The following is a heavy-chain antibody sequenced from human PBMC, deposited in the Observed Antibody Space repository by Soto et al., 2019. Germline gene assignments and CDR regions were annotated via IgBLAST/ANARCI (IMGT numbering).Heavy chain of an antibody. CDR2: TTSDGARI. J-gene: IGHJ4*02. V-gene: IGHV3-30*03. Sequence: QVQLVESGGGVVQPGRSLRLSCEASGFAFSTYGMHWVRQAPGKGLEWVAVTTSDGARINYADSVKGRFTISRDNSRTTLYLQMNSLRIDDTAVYYCARKNPGREWELPDYWGQGTLVNVSS. CDR3: ARKNPGREWELPDY. D-gene: IGHD1-26*01. CDR1: GFAFSTYG.